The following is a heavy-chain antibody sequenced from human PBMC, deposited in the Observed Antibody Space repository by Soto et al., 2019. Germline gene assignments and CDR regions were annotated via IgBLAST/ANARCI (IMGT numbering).Heavy chain of an antibody. J-gene: IGHJ4*02. V-gene: IGHV3-15*01. CDR3: TTAAHCAPRKYFDY. CDR1: GFTFSNAW. CDR2: IKSMTDGGTT. Sequence: GGSLRLSCAVSGFTFSNAWLGWVRQAPGKGLGWGGRIKSMTDGGTTDYAAPVTGRFTISRDDSKNTLYRQMKSLKTEDTAVYYATTAAHCAPRKYFDYWGQGTLVTVSS.